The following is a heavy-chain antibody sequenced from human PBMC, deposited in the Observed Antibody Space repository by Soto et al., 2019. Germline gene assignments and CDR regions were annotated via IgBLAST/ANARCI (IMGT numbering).Heavy chain of an antibody. Sequence: SETLSLTCTVSGGSISSGGYYWSWIRQHPGKGLEWIGYVFSSGYSETTHYNPSLKSRVAISVDTSKNQFSLKLNSVTAADTAVYYCARRNGLASDFDPWGQGTLVTVSS. CDR2: VFSSGYSETT. CDR3: ARRNGLASDFDP. CDR1: GGSISSGGYY. D-gene: IGHD6-13*01. V-gene: IGHV4-39*01. J-gene: IGHJ5*02.